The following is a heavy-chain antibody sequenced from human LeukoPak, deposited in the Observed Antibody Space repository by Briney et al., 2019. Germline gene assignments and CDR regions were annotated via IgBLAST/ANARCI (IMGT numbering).Heavy chain of an antibody. CDR2: ISDSGGS. J-gene: IGHJ4*02. D-gene: IGHD6-19*01. V-gene: IGHV4-61*01. CDR1: GGSVSSGISY. CDR3: ASTPSGSSAWYYFDK. Sequence: SETLSLTCSVSGGSVSSGISYWSWIRQPPGEGLEWIAYISDSGGSDYNPSLRGRVTISLDTSKNQFSLKLSSVTAADTAVYYCASTPSGSSAWYYFDKWGQGTLVTVSS.